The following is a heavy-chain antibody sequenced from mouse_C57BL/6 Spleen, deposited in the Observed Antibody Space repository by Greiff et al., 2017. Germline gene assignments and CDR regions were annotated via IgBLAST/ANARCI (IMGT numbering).Heavy chain of an antibody. CDR2: IDPSDSDT. Sequence: QVQLQQPGAELVRPGSSVKLSCKASGYTFTSYWMHWVKQRPIQGLEWIGNIDPSDSDTHYNQKFKDKATLTVDKSSSTAYMQLSSLSSEDSAVXSAARSVDSSSYYDMDYWGTGTSVTVSS. CDR3: ARSVDSSSYYDMDY. D-gene: IGHD1-1*01. V-gene: IGHV1-52*01. J-gene: IGHJ4*01. CDR1: GYTFTSYW.